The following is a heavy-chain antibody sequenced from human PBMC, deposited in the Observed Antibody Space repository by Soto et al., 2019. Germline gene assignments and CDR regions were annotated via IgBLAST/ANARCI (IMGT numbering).Heavy chain of an antibody. J-gene: IGHJ5*02. CDR2: IYYSGST. Sequence: PSETLSLNCAVSGGTISNYYWSWIRQPPGKGPEWIGYIYYSGSTKYNPSLKSRVTISVDTSKNQFSLKLSSVTAADTAVYYCARGWSGWFGELWASNWFDPWGQGTLVTVSS. CDR1: GGTISNYY. CDR3: ARGWSGWFGELWASNWFDP. V-gene: IGHV4-59*01. D-gene: IGHD3-10*01.